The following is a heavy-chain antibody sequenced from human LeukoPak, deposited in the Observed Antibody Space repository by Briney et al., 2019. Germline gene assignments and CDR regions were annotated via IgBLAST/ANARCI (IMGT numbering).Heavy chain of an antibody. V-gene: IGHV1-2*06. Sequence: ASVKVSCKASGYTFTGYYMHCVRQAPGQGLEWMGRINPNSGGTNYAQKFQGRVTMTRDTSISTAYMELSRLRSDDTAVYYCARDSRVKIFGVVIMTGYFDYWGQGTLVTVSS. J-gene: IGHJ4*02. CDR3: ARDSRVKIFGVVIMTGYFDY. CDR2: INPNSGGT. CDR1: GYTFTGYY. D-gene: IGHD3-3*01.